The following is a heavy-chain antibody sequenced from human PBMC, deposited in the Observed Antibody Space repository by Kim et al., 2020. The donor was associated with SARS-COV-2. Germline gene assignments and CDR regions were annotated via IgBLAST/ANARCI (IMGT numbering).Heavy chain of an antibody. CDR1: GFTFSSYG. Sequence: GGSLRLSCAASGFTFSSYGMHWVRQAPGKGLEWVAVIWYDGSNKYYADSVKGRFTISRDNSKNTLYLQMNSLRAEDTAVYYCAKDLNSSGWWGGYYYYGMDVWGQGTTVTVSS. D-gene: IGHD6-19*01. J-gene: IGHJ6*02. V-gene: IGHV3-33*06. CDR3: AKDLNSSGWWGGYYYYGMDV. CDR2: IWYDGSNK.